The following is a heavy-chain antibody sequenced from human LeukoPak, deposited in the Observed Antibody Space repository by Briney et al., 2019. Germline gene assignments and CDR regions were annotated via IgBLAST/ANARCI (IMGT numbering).Heavy chain of an antibody. CDR3: ARDVRDYYDTRGFDY. Sequence: PSGTLSLTCAVSGGSISSSNWWSWVRQPPGKGLEWIGEIYRSGSTNYNPSLKSRVTMSVDKSKNQFSLKLSSVTAADTAVYYCARDVRDYYDTRGFDYWGQGTLVTVSS. J-gene: IGHJ4*02. D-gene: IGHD3-22*01. V-gene: IGHV4-4*02. CDR1: GGSISSSNW. CDR2: IYRSGST.